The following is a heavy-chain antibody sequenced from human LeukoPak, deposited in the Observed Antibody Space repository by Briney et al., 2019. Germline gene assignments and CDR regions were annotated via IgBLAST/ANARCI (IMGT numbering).Heavy chain of an antibody. D-gene: IGHD5-12*01. CDR3: ASVYSGYDLSQLDY. CDR2: INPNSGAT. V-gene: IGHV1-2*02. CDR1: GYSFTDYY. Sequence: ASVKVSCKASGYSFTDYYVHWVRQAPGQGLEWVGWINPNSGATKYGQKFRGRVTMTRVTSMSTAYMELSSRRSDDTAVYYCASVYSGYDLSQLDYWGQGTLVTVSS. J-gene: IGHJ4*02.